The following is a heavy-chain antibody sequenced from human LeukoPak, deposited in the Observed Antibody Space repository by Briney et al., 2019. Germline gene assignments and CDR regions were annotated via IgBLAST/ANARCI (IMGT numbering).Heavy chain of an antibody. Sequence: GGSLRLSCGVSGFTFTDYWMNWVRQAPGKGPEWVASIRQDGSEKTYVDSVKGRFTISRDNTKNSLSLQLNGLRAEDTAVYYCARDGTAAGLYFDLWGQGTLVTVSS. J-gene: IGHJ4*01. V-gene: IGHV3-7*01. CDR1: GFTFTDYW. CDR2: IRQDGSEK. CDR3: ARDGTAAGLYFDL. D-gene: IGHD6-13*01.